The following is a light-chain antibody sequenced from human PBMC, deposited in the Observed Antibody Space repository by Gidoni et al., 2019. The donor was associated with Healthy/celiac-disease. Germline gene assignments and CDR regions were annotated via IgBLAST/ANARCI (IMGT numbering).Light chain of an antibody. Sequence: QSALTQPASVSGSPGQSITISCTGTSSDVGGYNYVSWYQHHPGKAPKLMIYDVSNRPSGVSNRFSCSKSGNTASLTISGLQAEDEADYYCSSYTSSSHYVFGTGTKVTVL. CDR1: SSDVGGYNY. CDR3: SSYTSSSHYV. CDR2: DVS. V-gene: IGLV2-14*03. J-gene: IGLJ1*01.